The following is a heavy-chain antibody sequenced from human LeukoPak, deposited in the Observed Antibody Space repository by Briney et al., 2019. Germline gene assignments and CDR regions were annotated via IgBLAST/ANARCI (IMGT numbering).Heavy chain of an antibody. Sequence: ASVKVSCKASGYTFTGYYMHWVRQAPGQRLEWMGWINPGNGNTKYSQEFQGRVTITRDTSASTAYMEMSSLRSEDMAVYYCARGDYHYYYYMDVWGKGTTVTVSS. CDR2: INPGNGNT. J-gene: IGHJ6*03. V-gene: IGHV1-3*03. CDR1: GYTFTGYY. CDR3: ARGDYHYYYYMDV.